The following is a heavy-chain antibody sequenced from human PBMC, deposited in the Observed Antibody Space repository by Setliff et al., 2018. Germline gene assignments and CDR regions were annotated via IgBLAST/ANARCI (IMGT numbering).Heavy chain of an antibody. J-gene: IGHJ3*02. Sequence: SETLSLTCTVYGGSLSNYYWSWIRQPPGKGLEWIGSIYHSGSSYYNSSLRSRVTISVDTSKNQFSPILRSVTAADTAVYYCARGRMRGSCSGPSCTYDPFDIWGQGTPVTVS. CDR1: GGSLSNYY. V-gene: IGHV4-34*01. CDR3: ARGRMRGSCSGPSCTYDPFDI. CDR2: IYHSGSS. D-gene: IGHD2-2*01.